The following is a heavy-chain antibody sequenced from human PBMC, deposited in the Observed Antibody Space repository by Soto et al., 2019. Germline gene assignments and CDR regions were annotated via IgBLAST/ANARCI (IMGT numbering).Heavy chain of an antibody. D-gene: IGHD2-2*01. CDR2: ISGSGGST. CDR3: AKTKVVPAGMGYSDYHNLDY. J-gene: IGHJ4*02. Sequence: GGSLRLSCAASGFTFSSYAMSWVRQAPGKGLEWVSAISGSGGSTYYADSVKGRFTISSDNSKNTLYLQMNSLRAEDMAVYYCAKTKVVPAGMGYSDYHNLDYWGQGTLVTVSS. CDR1: GFTFSSYA. V-gene: IGHV3-23*01.